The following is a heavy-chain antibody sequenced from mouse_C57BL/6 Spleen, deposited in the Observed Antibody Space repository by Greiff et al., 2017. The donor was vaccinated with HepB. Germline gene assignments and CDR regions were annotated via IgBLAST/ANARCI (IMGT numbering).Heavy chain of an antibody. V-gene: IGHV1-39*01. CDR2: INPNYGTT. Sequence: EVQLQQSGPELVKPGASVKISCKASGYSFTDYNMNWVKQSNGKSLEWIGVINPNYGTTSYNQKFKGKATLNVDQSSSTAYMQRNSLTSEDSAVDYCARLDGYDGGYAMDYWGQGTSVTVSS. D-gene: IGHD2-2*01. CDR1: GYSFTDYN. J-gene: IGHJ4*01. CDR3: ARLDGYDGGYAMDY.